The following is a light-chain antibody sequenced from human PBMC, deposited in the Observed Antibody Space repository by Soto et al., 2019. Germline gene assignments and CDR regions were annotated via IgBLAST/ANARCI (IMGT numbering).Light chain of an antibody. CDR2: LGS. Sequence: DIVMTQSPLSLPVTPGEPASISCRSSQSLLHSNGYNYLDWYLQKPGQSPQLPIYLGSNRASGVPDRFSGSASGTDFTLKISRVEAEDVGVYYCMQPRQSWTFGKGTKVDI. V-gene: IGKV2-28*01. CDR3: MQPRQSWT. J-gene: IGKJ1*01. CDR1: QSLLHSNGYNY.